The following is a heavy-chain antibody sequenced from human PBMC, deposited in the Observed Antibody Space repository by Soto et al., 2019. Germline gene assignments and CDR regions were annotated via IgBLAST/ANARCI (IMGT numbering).Heavy chain of an antibody. CDR1: GYTFTSYG. CDR3: ARVSQRIRYGMDV. CDR2: ISAYNGST. J-gene: IGHJ6*02. V-gene: IGHV1-18*01. Sequence: VASVKVSCKASGYTFTSYGISWVRQAPGQGLEWMGWISAYNGSTNYAQKLQGRVTMTTDTSTSTVYMELSSLRSEDTAVYYCARVSQRIRYGMDVWGQGTTVTVSS.